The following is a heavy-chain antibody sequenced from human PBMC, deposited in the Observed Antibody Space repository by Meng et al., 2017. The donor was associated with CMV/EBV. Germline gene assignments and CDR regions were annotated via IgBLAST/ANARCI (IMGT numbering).Heavy chain of an antibody. J-gene: IGHJ6*02. V-gene: IGHV1-69*02. CDR2: IIPILGIA. CDR1: GGTLSSYT. D-gene: IGHD1-26*01. CDR3: ARGFREWELYTGVGGMDV. Sequence: SVKVSCKASGGTLSSYTISWVRQAPGQGLEWMGRIIPILGIANYAQKFQGRVTITADKSTSTAYMELSSLRSEDTAVYYCARGFREWELYTGVGGMDVWGQGTTVTVSS.